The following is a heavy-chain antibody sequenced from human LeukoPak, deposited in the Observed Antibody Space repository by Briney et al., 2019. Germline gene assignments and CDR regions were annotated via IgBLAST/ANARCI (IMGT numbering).Heavy chain of an antibody. CDR2: INPNNGDT. V-gene: IGHV1-2*02. Sequence: ASVKVSCKASGYTFSAYYIHWVRQAPGQGLEWMGWINPNNGDTNSAQKFQGRVTMTRDTSIITVYMEVSSLISDDTAVYYCAKDDAWLQYNDWGQGTLVTVSS. CDR1: GYTFSAYY. CDR3: AKDDAWLQYND. D-gene: IGHD5-24*01. J-gene: IGHJ4*02.